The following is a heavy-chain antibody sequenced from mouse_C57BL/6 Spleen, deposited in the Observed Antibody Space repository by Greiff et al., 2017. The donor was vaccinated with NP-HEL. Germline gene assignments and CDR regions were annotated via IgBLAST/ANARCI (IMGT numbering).Heavy chain of an antibody. Sequence: VQRVESVAELVRPGASVKLSCTASGFNIKNTYMHWVKQRPEQGLEWIGRIDPANGNTKYAPKFQGKATITADTSSNTAYLQLSSLTSEDTAIYYCARRPYYYGSLYFDYWGQGTTLTVSS. V-gene: IGHV14-3*01. D-gene: IGHD1-1*01. CDR1: GFNIKNTY. CDR2: IDPANGNT. CDR3: ARRPYYYGSLYFDY. J-gene: IGHJ2*01.